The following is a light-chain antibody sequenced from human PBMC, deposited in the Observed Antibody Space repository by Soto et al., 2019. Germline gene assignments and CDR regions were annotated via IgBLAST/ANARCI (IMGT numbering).Light chain of an antibody. Sequence: DIQMTQSPSSLSAPVGARATITCQASQDIDDYLDWYQQKPGKAPNLLIYDASSLQRGVPSSFSGSGSGTEFTLTISSLQPEDLATYYCQHLNSHSEAVGQGTKGDIK. CDR1: QDIDDY. J-gene: IGKJ1*01. V-gene: IGKV1-17*01. CDR2: DAS. CDR3: QHLNSHSEA.